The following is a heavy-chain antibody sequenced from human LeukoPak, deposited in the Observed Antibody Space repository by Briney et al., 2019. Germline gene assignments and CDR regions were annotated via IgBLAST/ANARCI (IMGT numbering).Heavy chain of an antibody. D-gene: IGHD1-1*01. J-gene: IGHJ4*02. CDR2: IGIDSGNT. CDR3: ARDHNYAFDN. Sequence: GGSLRLSCTASGFPFIEYSMNWVRQVPGKGLEWIAYIGIDSGNTKYADSVRGRFTISADKTKSSLYLQMNSLRVDDTAVYYCARDHNYAFDNWGQGTLVSVAS. CDR1: GFPFIEYS. V-gene: IGHV3-48*01.